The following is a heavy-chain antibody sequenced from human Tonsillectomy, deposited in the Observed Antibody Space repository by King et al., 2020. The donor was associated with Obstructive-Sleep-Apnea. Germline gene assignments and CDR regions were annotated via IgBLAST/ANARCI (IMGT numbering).Heavy chain of an antibody. CDR2: ISSGSSYI. D-gene: IGHD6-13*01. CDR1: GFTFSSYS. V-gene: IGHV3-21*01. CDR3: ARASPLYSSSWFFLDY. Sequence: VQLVESGGGLVKPGGSLRLSCAASGFTFSSYSMNWVRQAPGKGLEWVSSISSGSSYIYYADSVKGRFTISRDNAKNSLYLQMNSLRAEDTAVYYCARASPLYSSSWFFLDYWGQGTLVTVSS. J-gene: IGHJ4*02.